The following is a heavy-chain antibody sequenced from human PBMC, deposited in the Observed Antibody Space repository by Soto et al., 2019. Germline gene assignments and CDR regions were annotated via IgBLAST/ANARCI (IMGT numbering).Heavy chain of an antibody. V-gene: IGHV4-34*01. Sequence: PXETQSLVCSVDGGFFRGPCCTWIRQSPGKGLEWIGDINHSGRVNYSPSLKSRVTISLDTSKNQFSLTLTSVTAADTAVYYCARGYSHCAHWGRGTLVTVSS. CDR3: ARGYSHCAH. D-gene: IGHD4-4*01. CDR1: GGFFRGPC. J-gene: IGHJ4*02. CDR2: INHSGRV.